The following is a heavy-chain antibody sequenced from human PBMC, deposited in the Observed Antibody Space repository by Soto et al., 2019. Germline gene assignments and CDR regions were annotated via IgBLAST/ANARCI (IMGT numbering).Heavy chain of an antibody. CDR2: ISGSGGST. J-gene: IGHJ6*02. V-gene: IGHV3-23*01. D-gene: IGHD3-22*01. CDR3: AKFSKLRVVVVITNYYYGMDV. CDR1: GFTFSSYA. Sequence: GESLKISCAASGFTFSSYAMSWVRQAPGKGLEWVSAISGSGGSTYYADSVKGRFTISRDNSKNTLYLQMNSLRAEDTAVYYCAKFSKLRVVVVITNYYYGMDVWGQGTTVTVSS.